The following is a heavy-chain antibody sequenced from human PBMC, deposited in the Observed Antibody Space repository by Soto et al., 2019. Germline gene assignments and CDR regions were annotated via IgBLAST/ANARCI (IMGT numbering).Heavy chain of an antibody. D-gene: IGHD2-2*01. V-gene: IGHV3-74*01. J-gene: IGHJ5*02. Sequence: EVQLVESGGDLVQPGGSLRLSCAASGFTFSMHWMHWVRQAPGKGLVWVSRIKSDGLSTSYADSVKGRFTISRDNAKNTLYLQMNSLRDDDTAVYFCAREVEYCSSTKCHDWFDPWGQGTLVTVSP. CDR2: IKSDGLST. CDR3: AREVEYCSSTKCHDWFDP. CDR1: GFTFSMHW.